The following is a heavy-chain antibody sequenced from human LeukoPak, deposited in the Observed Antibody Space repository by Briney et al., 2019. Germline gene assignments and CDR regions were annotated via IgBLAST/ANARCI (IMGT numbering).Heavy chain of an antibody. CDR3: ARRPGHSSGWYDF. Sequence: PSETLSLTCTVSGDSLSSSYWSWIRQPPGKGLEWIAYIYYTGTTNSNPSLRSRLAFSVDTSKNQLSLNLTSVTAADTAVYYCARRPGHSSGWYDFWGQGILVTVSS. J-gene: IGHJ5*01. V-gene: IGHV4-59*08. D-gene: IGHD6-19*01. CDR2: IYYTGTT. CDR1: GDSLSSSY.